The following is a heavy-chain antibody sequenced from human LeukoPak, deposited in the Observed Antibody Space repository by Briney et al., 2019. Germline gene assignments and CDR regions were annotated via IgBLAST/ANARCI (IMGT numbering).Heavy chain of an antibody. J-gene: IGHJ6*02. Sequence: GGSLRLSCAASGFTFSSYATSWVRQAPGKGLEWVSAISGSGGSTYYADSVKGRFTISRDNSKNTLYLQMNSLRAEDTAVYYCAKVPLAVAGYYYYGMDVWGQGTTVTVSS. D-gene: IGHD6-19*01. CDR2: ISGSGGST. CDR3: AKVPLAVAGYYYYGMDV. CDR1: GFTFSSYA. V-gene: IGHV3-23*01.